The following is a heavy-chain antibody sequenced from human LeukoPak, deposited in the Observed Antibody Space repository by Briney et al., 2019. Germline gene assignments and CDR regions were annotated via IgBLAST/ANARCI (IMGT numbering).Heavy chain of an antibody. Sequence: GTSLRLSCAASGFTLSTYGMHWVRQAPGKGLEWVAVMSSHGSNKYYADSVKGRFTISRDNSKNTLYLQMNSQRTEDTAVYYCAKDRDDGFDIWGQGTMVSVSS. CDR3: AKDRDDGFDI. CDR1: GFTLSTYG. CDR2: MSSHGSNK. J-gene: IGHJ3*02. V-gene: IGHV3-30*18.